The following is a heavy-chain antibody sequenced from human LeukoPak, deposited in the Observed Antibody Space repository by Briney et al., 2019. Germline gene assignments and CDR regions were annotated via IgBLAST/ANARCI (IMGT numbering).Heavy chain of an antibody. D-gene: IGHD2-15*01. V-gene: IGHV3-30*03. CDR2: ISDNGNDK. Sequence: GGSLRLSCAASGFTFSSYGMHWVRQAPGKGLEWVAVISDNGNDKYYVDSVKGRFTISRDNSKNTVYLQMNSLRPEDTALYYCASGLLGCRGGSCYPTDYWGQGTLVTVSS. J-gene: IGHJ4*02. CDR3: ASGLLGCRGGSCYPTDY. CDR1: GFTFSSYG.